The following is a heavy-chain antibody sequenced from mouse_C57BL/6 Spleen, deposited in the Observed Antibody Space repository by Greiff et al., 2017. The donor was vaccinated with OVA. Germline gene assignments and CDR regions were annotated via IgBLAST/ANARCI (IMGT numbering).Heavy chain of an antibody. CDR1: GFTFTDYY. D-gene: IGHD2-12*01. CDR2: IRNKANGYTT. V-gene: IGHV7-3*01. CDR3: ARSLRQGLGFAY. Sequence: EVKLVESGGGLVQPGGSLSLSCAASGFTFTDYYMSWVRQPPGKALEWLGFIRNKANGYTTEYSASVKGRFTISRDNSQSILYLQMNALRAEDSATYYCARSLRQGLGFAYWGQGTLVTVSA. J-gene: IGHJ3*01.